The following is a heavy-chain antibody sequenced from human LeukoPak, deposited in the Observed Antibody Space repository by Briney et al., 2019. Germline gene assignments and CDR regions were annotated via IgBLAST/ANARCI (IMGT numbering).Heavy chain of an antibody. V-gene: IGHV4-59*01. D-gene: IGHD2-15*01. CDR2: IYYSGST. Sequence: PSETLSLTCTVSGGSISSYYWSWIRQPPGKGLEWIGYIYYSGSTKYNPSLKSRVTISVDTSKNQFSLKLSSVTAADTAVYYCARGGYCSGGSCYAPILGYYYYMDVWGKGTTVTVSS. CDR1: GGSISSYY. CDR3: ARGGYCSGGSCYAPILGYYYYMDV. J-gene: IGHJ6*03.